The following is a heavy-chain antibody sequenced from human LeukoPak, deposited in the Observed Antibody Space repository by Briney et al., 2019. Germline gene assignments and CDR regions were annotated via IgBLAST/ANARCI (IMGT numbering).Heavy chain of an antibody. CDR3: ARHTRLSTDPFDY. CDR2: IYYSGST. D-gene: IGHD3-16*01. Sequence: SETLSLTCTVSGGSISSSSYYWGWIRQPPGKGLEWIGSIYYSGSTYYNPSLKSRVTISVDTSKNQFSLKLSSVTAADTAVYYCARHTRLSTDPFDYWGQGTLVTVCS. J-gene: IGHJ4*02. CDR1: GGSISSSSYY. V-gene: IGHV4-39*01.